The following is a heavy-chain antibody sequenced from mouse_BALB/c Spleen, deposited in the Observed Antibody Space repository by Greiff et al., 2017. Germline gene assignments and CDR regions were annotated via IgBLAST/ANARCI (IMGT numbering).Heavy chain of an antibody. V-gene: IGHV2-6-7*01. CDR3: ARVYDYDGTWFAY. CDR1: GFSLTGYG. Sequence: VQLQESGPGLVAPSQSLSITCTVSGFSLTGYGVNWVRQPPGKGLEWLGMIWGDGSTDYNSALKSRLSISKDNSKSQVFLKMNSLQTDDTARYYCARVYDYDGTWFAYWGQGTLVTVSA. CDR2: IWGDGST. J-gene: IGHJ3*01. D-gene: IGHD2-4*01.